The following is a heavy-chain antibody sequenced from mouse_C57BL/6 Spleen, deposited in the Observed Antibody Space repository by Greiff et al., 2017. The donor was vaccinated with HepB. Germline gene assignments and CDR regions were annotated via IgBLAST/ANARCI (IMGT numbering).Heavy chain of an antibody. D-gene: IGHD2-4*01. CDR2: ISDGGSYT. CDR1: GFTFSSYA. J-gene: IGHJ1*03. Sequence: EVHLVESGGGLVKPGGSLKLSCAASGFTFSSYAMSWVRQTPEKRLEWVATISDGGSYTYCPDNVKGRFTISRDNAKNNLYLQMSHLKSEDTAMYYCARVYDYDGYFDVWGTGTTVTVSS. V-gene: IGHV5-4*01. CDR3: ARVYDYDGYFDV.